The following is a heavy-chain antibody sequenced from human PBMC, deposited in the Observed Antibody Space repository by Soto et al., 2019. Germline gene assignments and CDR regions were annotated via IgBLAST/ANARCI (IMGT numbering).Heavy chain of an antibody. D-gene: IGHD3-22*01. Sequence: QVQLVESGGGVVQPGRSLRLSCAASGFTFSSYGMHWVRQAPGKGLEWVAVIWYDGSNKYYADSVKGRFTISRDNSKNTLYLQMNSLRAEDTAVYYCARGEDYYDSSGHYWDAFDIWGQGTMVTVSS. CDR2: IWYDGSNK. V-gene: IGHV3-33*01. CDR3: ARGEDYYDSSGHYWDAFDI. J-gene: IGHJ3*02. CDR1: GFTFSSYG.